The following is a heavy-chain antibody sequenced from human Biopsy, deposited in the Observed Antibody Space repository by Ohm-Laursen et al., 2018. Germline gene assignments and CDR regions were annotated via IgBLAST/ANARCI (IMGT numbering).Heavy chain of an antibody. CDR3: AIDGNDFLTDYLKIDQ. V-gene: IGHV1-2*02. J-gene: IGHJ4*02. CDR1: GYTFTGYY. D-gene: IGHD3-9*01. Sequence: ASVKVSYKASGYTFTGYYLHWVRQAPGQGLEWMGWINPKSGGTHYLEKFRGRVTVTRDTSISTAYMEVSSLRSDDTAVYYCAIDGNDFLTDYLKIDQWGQGTLVTVSS. CDR2: INPKSGGT.